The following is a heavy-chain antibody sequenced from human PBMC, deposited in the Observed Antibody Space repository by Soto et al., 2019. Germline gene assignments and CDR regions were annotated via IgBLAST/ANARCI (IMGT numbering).Heavy chain of an antibody. CDR1: GGSFSDDY. J-gene: IGHJ4*02. V-gene: IGHV4-34*01. Sequence: PSETLSLTCGVYGGSFSDDYWSWIRQPPGKGLEWIGEINHSGSTNYHPSLKSRVTISVDTSKKQVSLKLSSVTAADTGFYYCARSPKAMAVANFWGQGTLVTVYS. D-gene: IGHD2-15*01. CDR2: INHSGST. CDR3: ARSPKAMAVANF.